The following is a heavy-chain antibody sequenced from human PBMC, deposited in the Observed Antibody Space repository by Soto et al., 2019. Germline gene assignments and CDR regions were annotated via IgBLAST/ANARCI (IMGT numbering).Heavy chain of an antibody. V-gene: IGHV1-69*12. CDR2: IIPIFGTA. J-gene: IGHJ6*02. D-gene: IGHD5-12*01. Sequence: QVQLVQSGAEVKKPGSSVKVSCKASGGTFSSYAISWVRQAPGQGLEWMGGIIPIFGTANYAQKFQGRVTITADESTSTAYMELSSLRSEDTTVYYCARGGVYSGHDYYYYGMDVWGQGTTVTVSS. CDR3: ARGGVYSGHDYYYYGMDV. CDR1: GGTFSSYA.